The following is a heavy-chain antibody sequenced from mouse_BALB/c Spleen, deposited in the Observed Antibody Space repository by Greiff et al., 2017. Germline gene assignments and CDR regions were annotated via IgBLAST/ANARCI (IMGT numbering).Heavy chain of an antibody. J-gene: IGHJ3*01. CDR2: ISDGGSYT. CDR1: GFTFSDYY. CDR3: AREDDGYYGAY. D-gene: IGHD2-3*01. V-gene: IGHV5-4*02. Sequence: EVQLVESGGGLVKPGGSLKLSCAASGFTFSDYYMYWVRQTPEKRLEWVATISDGGSYTYYPDSVKGRFTISRDNAKNTLYLQMSSLKSEDTAMYYCAREDDGYYGAYWGQGTLVTVSA.